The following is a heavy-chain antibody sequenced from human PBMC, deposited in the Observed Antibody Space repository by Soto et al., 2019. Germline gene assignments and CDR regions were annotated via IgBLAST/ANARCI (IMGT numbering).Heavy chain of an antibody. V-gene: IGHV1-8*01. Sequence: GASVKVSCKASGYTFTSYDINWVRQATGQGLEWMGWMNPNSGNTGYAQKFKGRVTMTRNTSISTAYMELSSLRSEDTAMYYCASSTYSYYYYGMDVWGQGTTVTVSS. D-gene: IGHD5-12*01. CDR2: MNPNSGNT. CDR3: ASSTYSYYYYGMDV. CDR1: GYTFTSYD. J-gene: IGHJ6*02.